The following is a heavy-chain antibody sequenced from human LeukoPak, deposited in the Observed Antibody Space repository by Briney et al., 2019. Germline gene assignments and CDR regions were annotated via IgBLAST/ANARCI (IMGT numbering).Heavy chain of an antibody. D-gene: IGHD3-10*01. J-gene: IGHJ4*02. CDR3: ASRGRFGEFDY. Sequence: GGSLRLSCAASGFTFSSYDMHWVRQATGKGLEWVSAIGTAGDTYYPGSVKGRFTISRENAKNSLYLQMNGLRAGDTAVYYCASRGRFGEFDYWGQGTLVTVSS. CDR1: GFTFSSYD. CDR2: IGTAGDT. V-gene: IGHV3-13*01.